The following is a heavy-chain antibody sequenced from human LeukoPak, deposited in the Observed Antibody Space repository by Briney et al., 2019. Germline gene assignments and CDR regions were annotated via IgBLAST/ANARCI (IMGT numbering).Heavy chain of an antibody. CDR1: GYTFTSYG. J-gene: IGHJ4*02. Sequence: ASVKVSCKASGYTFTSYGISWVRQAPGQGLEWMGWISACNGNTNYAQKLQGRVTMTTDTSTSTAYMELRSLRSDDTAVYYCARDLGYSSDSVIDYWGQGTLVTVSS. CDR2: ISACNGNT. V-gene: IGHV1-18*04. D-gene: IGHD5-18*01. CDR3: ARDLGYSSDSVIDY.